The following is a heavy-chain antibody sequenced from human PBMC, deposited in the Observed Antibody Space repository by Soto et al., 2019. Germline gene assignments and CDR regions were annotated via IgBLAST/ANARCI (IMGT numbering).Heavy chain of an antibody. J-gene: IGHJ6*02. Sequence: SVKVSCKASGGTFSSYAISWVRQAPGQGLEWMGGIIPIFGTANYAQKFQGRVTITADKSTSTAYMELSSLRSEDTAVYYCASTAAGTFDYYGMDVWGQGTTVTVSS. V-gene: IGHV1-69*06. D-gene: IGHD6-13*01. CDR1: GGTFSSYA. CDR2: IIPIFGTA. CDR3: ASTAAGTFDYYGMDV.